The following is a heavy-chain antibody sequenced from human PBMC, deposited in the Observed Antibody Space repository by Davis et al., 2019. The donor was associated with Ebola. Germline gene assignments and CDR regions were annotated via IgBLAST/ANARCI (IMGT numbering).Heavy chain of an antibody. Sequence: SEILSLTCAVYGGSFSGYYWSWIRQPPGKGLEWIGEINHSGSTNYNPSLKSRVTISVDTSKNQFSLKLSSVTAADTAVYYCASGGLTGVLDYWGQGTLVTVSS. D-gene: IGHD2-8*02. J-gene: IGHJ4*02. V-gene: IGHV4-34*01. CDR2: INHSGST. CDR3: ASGGLTGVLDY. CDR1: GGSFSGYY.